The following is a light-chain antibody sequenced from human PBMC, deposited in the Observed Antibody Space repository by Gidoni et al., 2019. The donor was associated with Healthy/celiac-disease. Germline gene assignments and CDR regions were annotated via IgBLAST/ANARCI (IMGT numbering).Light chain of an antibody. CDR3: KQYYSTPLT. J-gene: IGKJ4*01. Sequence: DIVMTQSPYSLAVSLGERATINCKSSQSVLYSSNNKNYLAWYQQKPGQPPKLLIYWASTRESGVPDRFSGSGSGTDFTLTISRLQAEDVAVYYCKQYYSTPLTFGGGTKVEIK. CDR1: QSVLYSSNNKNY. V-gene: IGKV4-1*01. CDR2: WAS.